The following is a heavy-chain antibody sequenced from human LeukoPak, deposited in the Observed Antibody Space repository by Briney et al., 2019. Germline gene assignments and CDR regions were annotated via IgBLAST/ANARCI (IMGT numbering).Heavy chain of an antibody. Sequence: GGSLRLSCAASGFTFSNAWMNWVRRAPGKGLEWVSAISGSGGSTYYADSVKGRFTISRDNSKNTLYLQMNSLRAEDTAVYYCARELAARRYFDYWGQGTLVTVSS. CDR2: ISGSGGST. V-gene: IGHV3-23*01. CDR1: GFTFSNAW. D-gene: IGHD6-6*01. CDR3: ARELAARRYFDY. J-gene: IGHJ4*02.